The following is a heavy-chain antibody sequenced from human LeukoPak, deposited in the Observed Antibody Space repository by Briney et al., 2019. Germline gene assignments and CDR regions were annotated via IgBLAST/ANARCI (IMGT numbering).Heavy chain of an antibody. CDR3: ARGAACSGGSCYFLGWFDP. J-gene: IGHJ5*02. D-gene: IGHD2-15*01. V-gene: IGHV7-4-1*02. CDR2: INTNTGNP. Sequence: ASVKVSCKASGYTFTSYAMNWVRQAPGQGLEWMGWINTNTGNPTYAQGFTGRFVFSLDTSVSTAYLQISSLKAEDTAVYYCARGAACSGGSCYFLGWFDPWGQGTLVTVSS. CDR1: GYTFTSYA.